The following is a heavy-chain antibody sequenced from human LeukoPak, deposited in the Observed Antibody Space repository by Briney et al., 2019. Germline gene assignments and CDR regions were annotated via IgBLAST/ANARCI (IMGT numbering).Heavy chain of an antibody. J-gene: IGHJ4*02. Sequence: GGSLRLSCAASGFTFSSYAMSWVRQAPGKGLEWVSVISGSGGSTYYEDSVKGRFTISRDNSKNTLYQQMNSLRAEDTVVYYCAKGVVAVPAPILGSTTNRGRPIDYWGQGTLVTVSS. CDR3: AKGVVAVPAPILGSTTNRGRPIDY. D-gene: IGHD2-2*02. V-gene: IGHV3-23*01. CDR1: GFTFSSYA. CDR2: ISGSGGST.